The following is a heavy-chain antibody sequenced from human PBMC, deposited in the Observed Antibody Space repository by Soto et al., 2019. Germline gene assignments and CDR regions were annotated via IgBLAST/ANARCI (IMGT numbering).Heavy chain of an antibody. D-gene: IGHD5-18*01. CDR2: IYYSGST. J-gene: IGHJ6*02. Sequence: SETLSLTCTVSGGSISSSSYYWGWIRQPPGKGLEWIGSIYYSGSTYYNPSLKSRVTISVDTSKNQFSLKLSSVTAADTAVYYCRGGHSYGYNYYYGMDVWGQGTTVTVSS. CDR3: RGGHSYGYNYYYGMDV. CDR1: GGSISSSSYY. V-gene: IGHV4-39*01.